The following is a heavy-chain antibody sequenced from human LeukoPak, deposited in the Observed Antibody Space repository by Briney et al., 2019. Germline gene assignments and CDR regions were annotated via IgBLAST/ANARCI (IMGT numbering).Heavy chain of an antibody. CDR3: ASSIVVADPPDY. CDR2: INPNSGGT. J-gene: IGHJ4*02. V-gene: IGHV1-2*02. D-gene: IGHD3-22*01. CDR1: VYAFTGYY. Sequence: ASVKISCKPSVYAFTGYYIYWVRQAPGQGLEWVGWINPNSGGTKYTQKFQDRVIMTRDTSMNTAYMEPSTLRSDDTAVYYCASSIVVADPPDYWGQGTLVIVSS.